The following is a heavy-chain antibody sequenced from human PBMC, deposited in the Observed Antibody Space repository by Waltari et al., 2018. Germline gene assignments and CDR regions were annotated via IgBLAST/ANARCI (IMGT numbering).Heavy chain of an antibody. CDR2: MTYGGNT. D-gene: IGHD3-22*01. J-gene: IGHJ4*02. Sequence: LQLQESGPGLVKPSETLSLTCSVSGDPIRSKTYPWAWVRPPPGEGLELIATMTYGGNTFYKPSLKSRITLSMDTSKNQFSLVLTSVTAADTAVYYCARRSRDSSGHFYSDYWGQGTLVTVSS. V-gene: IGHV4-39*01. CDR3: ARRSRDSSGHFYSDY. CDR1: GDPIRSKTYP.